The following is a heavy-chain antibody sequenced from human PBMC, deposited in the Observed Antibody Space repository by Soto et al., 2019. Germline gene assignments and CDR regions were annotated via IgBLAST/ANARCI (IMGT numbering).Heavy chain of an antibody. CDR2: VIPMMGKG. V-gene: IGHV1-69*01. J-gene: IGHJ3*02. Sequence: QVQLIQSGAEVKKPGSSVKVSCKASGGTFRSDTFRWVRQAPGKGLEWMGGVIPMMGKGNYAQNFQGRVSNAASETTSTAYMEMGSLQTEDPGVYFCARGHKKAAFFFDISGYPRPDGCDMWGQGTMVTVSP. CDR3: ARGHKKAAFFFDISGYPRPDGCDM. CDR1: GGTFRSDT. D-gene: IGHD3-22*01.